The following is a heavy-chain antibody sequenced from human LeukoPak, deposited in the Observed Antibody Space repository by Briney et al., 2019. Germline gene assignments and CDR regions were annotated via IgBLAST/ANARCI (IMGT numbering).Heavy chain of an antibody. D-gene: IGHD3-3*01. CDR1: GGSISSYY. V-gene: IGHV4-59*01. Sequence: SETLSLTCTASGGSISSYYWSWIRQPPGKGLEWIGYIYYSGSTNYNPSLKGRVTISADTSKNQFSLKLSSVTAADTAVYYCARGNYDFWSGYYMPLYFDYWGQGTLVTVSS. CDR3: ARGNYDFWSGYYMPLYFDY. CDR2: IYYSGST. J-gene: IGHJ4*02.